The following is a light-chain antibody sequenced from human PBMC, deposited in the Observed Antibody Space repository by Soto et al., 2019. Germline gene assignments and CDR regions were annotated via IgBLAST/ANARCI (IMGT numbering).Light chain of an antibody. CDR1: SSDVGTYNS. CDR2: AVT. V-gene: IGLV2-14*01. Sequence: QSVLTQPASVSGSPGQSIAISCTGTSSDVGTYNSVSWYQQFPGKAPKLILYAVTNRPSGISNRFSGSKSGNTASLTISGLQSEDEADYFCSSYITSATLVFGLGTKLTVL. CDR3: SSYITSATLV. J-gene: IGLJ2*01.